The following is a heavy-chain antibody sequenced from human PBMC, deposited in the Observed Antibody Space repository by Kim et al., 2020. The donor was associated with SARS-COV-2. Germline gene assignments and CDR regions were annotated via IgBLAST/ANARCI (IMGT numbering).Heavy chain of an antibody. V-gene: IGHV1-46*01. CDR2: VNPSDGIT. J-gene: IGHJ4*02. Sequence: ASVKVSCKASGYTFTTSYIHWVRQAPGQGLDWMGIVNPSDGITTYAQKFQGRVTMTRDTSTRTVFMEVSSLRSEDTAVYYCARRGYSGYENPPDYWGQGTLVTVSS. CDR1: GYTFTTSY. CDR3: ARRGYSGYENPPDY. D-gene: IGHD5-12*01.